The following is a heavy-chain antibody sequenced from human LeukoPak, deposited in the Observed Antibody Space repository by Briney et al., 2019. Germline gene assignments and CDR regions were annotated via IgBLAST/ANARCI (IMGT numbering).Heavy chain of an antibody. Sequence: GESLKISCKGSGYSFTSYWIGWVRQMPGKGLEWMGIIYPGDSDTRYSPSLQGQVTISADKSISTAYLQWSSLKASDTAMYYCARHGKYSSGSHYFDYWGQGILVTVSS. D-gene: IGHD6-19*01. CDR2: IYPGDSDT. V-gene: IGHV5-51*01. J-gene: IGHJ4*02. CDR1: GYSFTSYW. CDR3: ARHGKYSSGSHYFDY.